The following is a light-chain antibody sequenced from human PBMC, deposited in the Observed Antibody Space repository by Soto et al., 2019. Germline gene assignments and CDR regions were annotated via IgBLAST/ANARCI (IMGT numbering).Light chain of an antibody. J-gene: IGLJ2*01. CDR1: SSDVGGYNY. Sequence: QSVLTQPASVSGSPGQSITISCTGTSSDVGGYNYVSWYQQHPGNAPKLILYEVSNRPSGVSNRFSGSKSGNTASLTISGLQAEDAADYYCSSYTAPSTVVFGGGTKLTVL. CDR2: EVS. V-gene: IGLV2-14*01. CDR3: SSYTAPSTVV.